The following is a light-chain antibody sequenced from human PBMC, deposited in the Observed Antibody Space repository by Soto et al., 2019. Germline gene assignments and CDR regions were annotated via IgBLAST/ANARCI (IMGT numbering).Light chain of an antibody. CDR3: QQRSNWPT. CDR2: DSS. J-gene: IGKJ1*01. CDR1: QRVSSY. V-gene: IGKV3-11*01. Sequence: EIVFTQSPATPSLSPGERATLSRRASQRVSSYLDWYTQKPGQAPRLLLSDSSNGATGIPASFSGSGSGTDFTPTISSLEPEDFAVYYCQQRSNWPTFGQGTKV.